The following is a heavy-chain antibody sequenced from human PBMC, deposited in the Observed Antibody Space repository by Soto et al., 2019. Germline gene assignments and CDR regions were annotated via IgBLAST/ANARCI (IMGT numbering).Heavy chain of an antibody. CDR3: ARRMTWSLWCFDL. Sequence: QVQLLQSGAEVKKPGTSVRVSCRASGYTFKDYDINWVRRAPGQGLEWMGWMNPNSGNTAYARKFHDRITMTRSVSARTAFMELSSLTPEDTAVYYCARRMTWSLWCFDLWGSGTQVTFSS. V-gene: IGHV1-8*01. CDR2: MNPNSGNT. J-gene: IGHJ2*01. D-gene: IGHD3-3*01. CDR1: GYTFKDYD.